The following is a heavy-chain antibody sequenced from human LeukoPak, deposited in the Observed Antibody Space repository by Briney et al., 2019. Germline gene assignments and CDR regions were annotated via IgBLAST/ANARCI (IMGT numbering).Heavy chain of an antibody. V-gene: IGHV3-23*01. CDR1: GFSFRSYG. CDR2: ISGSGAIT. CDR3: AKDYYGSSLFAQAGDF. Sequence: GGSLRLSCAASGFSFRSYGLSWVRQAPGKGLEWVSSISGSGAITYYADSVRGRFTISRDNSKSTLYLQMNSLRAEDTAVYYCAKDYYGSSLFAQAGDFWGQGTLVTVSS. D-gene: IGHD3-22*01. J-gene: IGHJ4*02.